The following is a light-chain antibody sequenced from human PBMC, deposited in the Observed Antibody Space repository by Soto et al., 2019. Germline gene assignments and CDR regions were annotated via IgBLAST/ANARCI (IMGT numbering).Light chain of an antibody. J-gene: IGLJ3*02. CDR2: SNN. Sequence: QPVLTQSPSASGTPGQKVTISCCGSSSNIGSNYVYWYQQLPGTAPKLLIYSNNQRPSGVPDRFSGSKSGTSASLAISGLRSEDEADYYCAAWDDSLSGWVFGGGTKVTVL. V-gene: IGLV1-47*02. CDR3: AAWDDSLSGWV. CDR1: SSNIGSNY.